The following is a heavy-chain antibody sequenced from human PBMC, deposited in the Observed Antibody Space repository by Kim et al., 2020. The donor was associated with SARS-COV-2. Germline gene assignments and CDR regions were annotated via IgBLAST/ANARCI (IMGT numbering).Heavy chain of an antibody. D-gene: IGHD4-17*01. J-gene: IGHJ4*02. CDR3: ARLNYGDYVAQA. V-gene: IGHV4-61*07. Sequence: NDTPSPESRVTISIDTSKNRFSLKVSSVTAADTAVYFCARLNYGDYVAQAWGQGTLVTVSS.